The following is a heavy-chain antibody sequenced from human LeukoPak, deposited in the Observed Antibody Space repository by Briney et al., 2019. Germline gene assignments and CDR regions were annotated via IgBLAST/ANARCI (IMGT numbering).Heavy chain of an antibody. J-gene: IGHJ4*02. D-gene: IGHD3/OR15-3a*01. CDR3: ARVNEFWTGRNNFDE. CDR1: GFTFDDYG. V-gene: IGHV3-20*04. Sequence: GGSLRLSCAASGFTFDDYGMSWVRQAPGKGLEWVSSVNWNGGSTDYAESVKGRFDISRDNAKKSLYLQMTNLRAEDTAFYYCARVNEFWTGRNNFDEWGQGTLVTVAS. CDR2: VNWNGGST.